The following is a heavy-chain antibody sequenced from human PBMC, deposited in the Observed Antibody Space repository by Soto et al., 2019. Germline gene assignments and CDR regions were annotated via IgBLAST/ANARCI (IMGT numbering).Heavy chain of an antibody. CDR3: ARGRRGYSYGYDYYYGMDV. Sequence: SETLSLTYAVYGGSFSGYYWSWIRQPPGKGLEWIGEINHSGSTNYNPSLKSRVTISVDTSKNQFSLQLSSVTAADTAVYYCARGRRGYSYGYDYYYGMDVWGQGTTVTVSS. D-gene: IGHD5-18*01. J-gene: IGHJ6*02. V-gene: IGHV4-34*01. CDR1: GGSFSGYY. CDR2: INHSGST.